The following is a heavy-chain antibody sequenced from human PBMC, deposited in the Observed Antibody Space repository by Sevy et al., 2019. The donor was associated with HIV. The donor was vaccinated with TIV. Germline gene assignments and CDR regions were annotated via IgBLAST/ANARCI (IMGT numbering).Heavy chain of an antibody. CDR3: ARVDPYYEFGDV. Sequence: ASVKVSCKASGYILNNYGISWVRQAPGQGREWIGWITAYKDNTNYAQNFQGRVTMTTDTSTSTAYMELRSMRSDDTAVYYCARVDPYYEFGDVWGQGTTVTVSS. CDR2: ITAYKDNT. J-gene: IGHJ6*02. D-gene: IGHD3-3*01. CDR1: GYILNNYG. V-gene: IGHV1-18*01.